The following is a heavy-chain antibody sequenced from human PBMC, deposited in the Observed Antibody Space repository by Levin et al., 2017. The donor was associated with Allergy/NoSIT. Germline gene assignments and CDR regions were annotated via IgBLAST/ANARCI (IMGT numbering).Heavy chain of an antibody. Sequence: ASVKVSCTASGFTFETYAMSWVRQAPGKGLEWVSRLEWVSAIDGSGVTTFYADSVRGRFSISRDNSKNTLYLQMSGLRAEDTAVYYCAKDSKQWFGNLVNYFDYWGQGSLVTVSS. D-gene: IGHD3-10*01. CDR1: GFTFETYA. V-gene: IGHV3-23*01. J-gene: IGHJ4*02. CDR3: AKDSKQWFGNLVNYFDY. CDR2: IDGSGVTT.